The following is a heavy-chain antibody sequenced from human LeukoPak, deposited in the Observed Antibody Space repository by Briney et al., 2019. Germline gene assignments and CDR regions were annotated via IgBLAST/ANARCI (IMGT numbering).Heavy chain of an antibody. D-gene: IGHD5-18*01. Sequence: ASVKVSCKASGYTFTGYYMHWVRQAPGHGLEWMGWINPNSGGTNYAQKFQGRVTMTRDTSISTAHMELSRLTSDDTAVYYCARASNQYNYDLTFFDYWGQGTLVTVSS. CDR1: GYTFTGYY. CDR3: ARASNQYNYDLTFFDY. J-gene: IGHJ4*02. CDR2: INPNSGGT. V-gene: IGHV1-2*02.